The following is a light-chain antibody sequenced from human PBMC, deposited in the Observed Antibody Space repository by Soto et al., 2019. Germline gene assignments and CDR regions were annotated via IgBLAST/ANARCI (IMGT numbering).Light chain of an antibody. J-gene: IGKJ5*01. CDR1: QSISSY. V-gene: IGKV1-39*01. Sequence: DIQMTQSPSSLSASVGDRVTITCRASQSISSYLNWYQQKPGKAPKVLIYAASSLQSGVPSRFSGIGSGTDFTLSISSLQPEDFATYYCQKNFSSPSITFGQGTRLEIK. CDR2: AAS. CDR3: QKNFSSPSIT.